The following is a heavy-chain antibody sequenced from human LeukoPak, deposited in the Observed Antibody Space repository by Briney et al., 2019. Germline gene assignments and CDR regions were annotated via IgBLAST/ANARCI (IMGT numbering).Heavy chain of an antibody. CDR3: ARGDSSGHQFDP. D-gene: IGHD3-22*01. V-gene: IGHV4-39*01. Sequence: SETLSLTCTVSGGSLSSSSYYWGWIRQPPGKGLEWIGSIYYSGSTYYNPSLKSRVTISVDTSKNQFSLKLSSVTAADTAVYYCARGDSSGHQFDPWGQGTLVTVSS. J-gene: IGHJ5*02. CDR2: IYYSGST. CDR1: GGSLSSSSYY.